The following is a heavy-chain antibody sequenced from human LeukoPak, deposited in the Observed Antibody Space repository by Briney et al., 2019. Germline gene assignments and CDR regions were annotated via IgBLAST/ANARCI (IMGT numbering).Heavy chain of an antibody. D-gene: IGHD6-6*01. V-gene: IGHV2-5*01. J-gene: IGHJ4*02. CDR1: GFSLSTSGVG. Sequence: SGPTHVKPTQTLTLTCTFSGFSLSTSGVGVGWIRQPPGKALEWLAVVHWNDNNYYSPSLKSRLTVTKDTSKNQVVLSLTNVDPVDTATYYCAHRLVGEGLDYWGQGNRVTVSS. CDR3: AHRLVGEGLDY. CDR2: VHWNDNN.